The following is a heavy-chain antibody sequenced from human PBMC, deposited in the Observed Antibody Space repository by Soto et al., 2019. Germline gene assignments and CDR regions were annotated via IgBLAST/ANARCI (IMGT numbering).Heavy chain of an antibody. Sequence: QVQLVQSGAEVRKPGSSVKVSCQASGGTFSNSTVTWVRQAPGQGLEWMGRLIPILGLANYAQKFRGRLTITADKSTTTAYMELRSLRSEDTAIYYCARFKLGDDYWGQGTLVTLSS. D-gene: IGHD5-12*01. CDR3: ARFKLGDDY. V-gene: IGHV1-69*02. CDR1: GGTFSNST. J-gene: IGHJ4*02. CDR2: LIPILGLA.